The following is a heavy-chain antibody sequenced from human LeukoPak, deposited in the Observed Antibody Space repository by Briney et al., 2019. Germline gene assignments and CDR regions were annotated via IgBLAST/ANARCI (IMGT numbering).Heavy chain of an antibody. Sequence: ASVKVSCKASGYTFTGYYMHWVRQAPGQGLEWMGWINPNSGGTNYAQKFQGGVTMTRDTSISTAYMELSRLRSDDTAVYYCARAGSGYSYGYYFDYWGQGPLVTVSS. CDR2: INPNSGGT. D-gene: IGHD5-18*01. J-gene: IGHJ4*02. V-gene: IGHV1-2*02. CDR1: GYTFTGYY. CDR3: ARAGSGYSYGYYFDY.